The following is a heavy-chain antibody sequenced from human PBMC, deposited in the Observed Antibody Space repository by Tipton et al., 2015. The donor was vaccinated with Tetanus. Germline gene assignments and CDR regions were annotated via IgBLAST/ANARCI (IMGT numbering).Heavy chain of an antibody. CDR2: VRTTTNSYAT. D-gene: IGHD3-3*01. V-gene: IGHV3-73*01. Sequence: SLRLSCAASGFTFSGSAMHWVRQASGKGLEWVGRVRTTTNSYATESGASVKGRFTISRDDSKNTAYLQMNSLKIEDTAVYYCTTGYDFWSGIPPYWGQGILVTVSS. CDR3: TTGYDFWSGIPPY. CDR1: GFTFSGSA. J-gene: IGHJ4*02.